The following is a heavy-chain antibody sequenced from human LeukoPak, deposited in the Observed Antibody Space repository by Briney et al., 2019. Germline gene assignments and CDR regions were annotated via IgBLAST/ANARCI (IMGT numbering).Heavy chain of an antibody. D-gene: IGHD3-3*01. V-gene: IGHV3-23*01. CDR1: GFTFSSYA. CDR3: AKDLTIFGVVIH. J-gene: IGHJ4*02. Sequence: GGSLRLSCAASGFTFSSYAMSWVRQAPGKGLEWVSAISGSGGSTYYADSVKGRFTISRDNSKNTPYLQMNSLRAEDTAVYYCAKDLTIFGVVIHWGQGTLVTVSS. CDR2: ISGSGGST.